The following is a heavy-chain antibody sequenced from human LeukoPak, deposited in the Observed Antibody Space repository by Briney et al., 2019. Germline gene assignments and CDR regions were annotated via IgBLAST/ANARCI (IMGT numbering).Heavy chain of an antibody. Sequence: GGSLRLSCAASGFTFSNAWMSWVRQAPGKGLEWVGRIKSKTAGGTTDYAAPVKGIFTISRDDSRNTLYLQMNSLKIEDTGVYYCTTVHTATYGDFDYWGQGILVTVSS. D-gene: IGHD4-11*01. CDR3: TTVHTATYGDFDY. J-gene: IGHJ4*02. CDR1: GFTFSNAW. V-gene: IGHV3-15*01. CDR2: IKSKTAGGTT.